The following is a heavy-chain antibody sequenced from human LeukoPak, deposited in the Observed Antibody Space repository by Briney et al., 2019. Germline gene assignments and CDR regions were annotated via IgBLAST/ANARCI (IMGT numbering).Heavy chain of an antibody. Sequence: ASVKVSCKASGGTFSSYAISWVRQAPGQGLEWMAWISTYDHDTNYAQKFRGRVTMTTDTSTSTAYMELRSLGSDDTAVYYCVRDYFCSGGSRDDCFDPWGQGTLVTVSS. V-gene: IGHV1-18*01. CDR2: ISTYDHDT. D-gene: IGHD2-15*01. J-gene: IGHJ5*02. CDR3: VRDYFCSGGSRDDCFDP. CDR1: GGTFSSYA.